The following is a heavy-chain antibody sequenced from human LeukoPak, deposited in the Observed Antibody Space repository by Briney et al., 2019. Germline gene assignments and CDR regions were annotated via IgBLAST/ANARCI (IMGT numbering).Heavy chain of an antibody. CDR3: ARGGSSWYVDY. Sequence: SETLSLTCAVHGGSLSDYYWSWIRQPPGKELEWIGEINHSGTTNYNPSLKSRVTISLHTSKTQFSLTLSPMTAADTAVYYCARGGSSWYVDYWGQGTPVTVSS. CDR2: INHSGTT. J-gene: IGHJ4*02. V-gene: IGHV4-34*01. CDR1: GGSLSDYY. D-gene: IGHD6-13*01.